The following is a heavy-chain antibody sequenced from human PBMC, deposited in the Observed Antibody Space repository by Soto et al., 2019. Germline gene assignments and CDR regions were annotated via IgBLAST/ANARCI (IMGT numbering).Heavy chain of an antibody. D-gene: IGHD1-1*01. CDR1: GFSLRNSGVG. CDR3: AHLTTGGFYFDY. V-gene: IGHV2-5*02. Sequence: QITLKESGPTLVKPTQTLTLTCTFSGFSLRNSGVGVGCIRQPPGKALEWLALIYWDDDKRYSPSLKSRLTITKDPSKNQVVLTMTNMDPVDTATYYCAHLTTGGFYFDYWGQGTLVTVSS. J-gene: IGHJ4*02. CDR2: IYWDDDK.